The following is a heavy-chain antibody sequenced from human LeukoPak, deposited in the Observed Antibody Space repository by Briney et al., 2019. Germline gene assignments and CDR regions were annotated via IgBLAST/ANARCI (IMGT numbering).Heavy chain of an antibody. Sequence: SETLSLTCTVSGGSISSYYWSRIRQPPGKGLEWIGYIYYSGSTNYNPSLKSRVTISVDTSKNQFSLKLSSVTAADTAVYYCARARCSGGSCYWGWFDPWGQGTLVTVSS. V-gene: IGHV4-59*01. CDR1: GGSISSYY. D-gene: IGHD2-15*01. CDR2: IYYSGST. CDR3: ARARCSGGSCYWGWFDP. J-gene: IGHJ5*02.